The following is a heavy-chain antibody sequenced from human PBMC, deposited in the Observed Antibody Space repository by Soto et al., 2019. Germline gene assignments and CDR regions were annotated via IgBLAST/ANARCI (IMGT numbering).Heavy chain of an antibody. V-gene: IGHV3-20*04. J-gene: IGHJ3*02. CDR2: INWNGGST. CDR3: ARDGVVVAARREDDAFAI. CDR1: GFTFDDYG. D-gene: IGHD2-15*01. Sequence: GGSLRLSCAASGFTFDDYGMSWVRQAPGKGLEWVSGINWNGGSTGYADSVKGRFTISRDNAKNSLYLQMNSLRAEDTALYYCARDGVVVAARREDDAFAIWGQGTMVTVSS.